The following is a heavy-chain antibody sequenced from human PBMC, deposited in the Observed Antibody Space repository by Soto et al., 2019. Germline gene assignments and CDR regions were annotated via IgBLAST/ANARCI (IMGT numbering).Heavy chain of an antibody. CDR2: MSHGGST. Sequence: SETLSLTCDVSGVSIDSSYWWGWVRQPPGRDLEWLGDMSHGGSTNYNPSLKSRVTISVDTSKNQLSLKLSSVTAADTAVYYCARGGVLRYSNGLDVWGQGTTVTVSS. CDR3: ARGGVLRYSNGLDV. J-gene: IGHJ6*02. V-gene: IGHV4-4*02. D-gene: IGHD3-9*01. CDR1: GVSIDSSYW.